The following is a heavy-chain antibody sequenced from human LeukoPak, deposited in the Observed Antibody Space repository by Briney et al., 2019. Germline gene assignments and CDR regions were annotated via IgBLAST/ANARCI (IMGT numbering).Heavy chain of an antibody. CDR3: ARDLGSGSYYVTGY. CDR1: GYTFTGYY. V-gene: IGHV1-2*02. Sequence: ASVKVSCKASGYTFTGYYMHWVRQAPGQGLEWMGWINPNSGGTNYAQKFQGRVTMTRDTPISTGYMELSRLRSDDTAVYYCARDLGSGSYYVTGYWGQGTLVTVSS. CDR2: INPNSGGT. J-gene: IGHJ4*02. D-gene: IGHD1-26*01.